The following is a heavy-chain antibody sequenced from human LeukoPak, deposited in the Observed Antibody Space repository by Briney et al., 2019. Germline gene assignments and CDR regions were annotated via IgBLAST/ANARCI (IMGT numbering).Heavy chain of an antibody. J-gene: IGHJ4*02. CDR1: GSAFSSYV. V-gene: IGHV3-23*01. Sequence: PGRSLRLSCAASGSAFSSYVMTWVRQAPGKGLEWVSGISGSGGTTYDADSVKGRFTVSRDNSKSTLYLQLNSLRVEDTAVYYCAKVDGVRAAPGRGRVDSWGQGTLVTVSS. D-gene: IGHD6-13*01. CDR3: AKVDGVRAAPGRGRVDS. CDR2: ISGSGGTT.